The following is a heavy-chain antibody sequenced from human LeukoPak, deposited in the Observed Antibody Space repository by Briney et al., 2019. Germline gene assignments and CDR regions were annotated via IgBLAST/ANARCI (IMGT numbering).Heavy chain of an antibody. CDR1: GGSISSGGYN. V-gene: IGHV4-31*03. D-gene: IGHD5-24*01. J-gene: IGHJ4*02. CDR2: IDYSGST. Sequence: SETLSLTCTVSGGSISSGGYNWSWIRHPPVKGLEGVGFIDYSGSTYYNPSLKSRLTISMDTSKNQFSLGLSSVTAADTAVYYCARDPGKDGYNYSFDYWGQGTLVTVSS. CDR3: ARDPGKDGYNYSFDY.